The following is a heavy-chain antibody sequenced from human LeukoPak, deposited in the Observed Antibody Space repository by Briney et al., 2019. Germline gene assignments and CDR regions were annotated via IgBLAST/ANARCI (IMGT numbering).Heavy chain of an antibody. V-gene: IGHV1-2*02. CDR2: INPNSGGT. Sequence: ASVKVSCKASGYTFTGYYMHWVRQAPGQGLEWMGWINPNSGGTSYAQKFQGRVTMTRDTSISTAYMELSRLRSDDTAVYYCARDGAVAATIELDYWGQGTLVTVSS. CDR3: ARDGAVAATIELDY. J-gene: IGHJ4*02. D-gene: IGHD2-15*01. CDR1: GYTFTGYY.